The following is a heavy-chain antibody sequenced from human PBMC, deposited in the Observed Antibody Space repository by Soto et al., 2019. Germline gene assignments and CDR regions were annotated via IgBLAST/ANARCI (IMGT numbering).Heavy chain of an antibody. CDR2: INAGNGNT. Sequence: QVQLVQSGAEVKKPGASVKVSCKASGYTFTSYAMHWVRQAPGQRLEWMGWINAGNGNTKYSQKFQGRVTITRDTSASTAYMELSSLRSEDTAVYYCARDGGAEIQLWLLYGGHSPFDYWGQGTLVTVSS. J-gene: IGHJ4*02. CDR1: GYTFTSYA. V-gene: IGHV1-3*01. D-gene: IGHD5-18*01. CDR3: ARDGGAEIQLWLLYGGHSPFDY.